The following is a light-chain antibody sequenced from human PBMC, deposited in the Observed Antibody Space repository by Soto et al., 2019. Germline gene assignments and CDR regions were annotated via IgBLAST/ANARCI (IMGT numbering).Light chain of an antibody. Sequence: QSVLTQPPSVSGAPGQRVTISCTGSSSNIGAGYDVHWYQQLPGTAPKLLIYGNSNRPSGVPDRFSGSKSGTSASLAITGLQAEDEADYYCQSYDSSLSGFYVFGTGTKVNV. J-gene: IGLJ1*01. CDR2: GNS. CDR1: SSNIGAGYD. CDR3: QSYDSSLSGFYV. V-gene: IGLV1-40*01.